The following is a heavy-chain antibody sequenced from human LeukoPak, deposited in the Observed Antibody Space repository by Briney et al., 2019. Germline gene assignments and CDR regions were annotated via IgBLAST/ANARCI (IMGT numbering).Heavy chain of an antibody. CDR2: IYYSGST. CDR3: ARGRNYYDSSGFIDY. V-gene: IGHV4-59*01. Sequence: KTSETLSLTCTVSGGSISSYYWSWIRQPPGKGLEWIGYIYYSGSTNYNPSLKSRVTISVDTSKNQFSLKLSSVTAADTAVYYCARGRNYYDSSGFIDYWGQGTLVAVSS. CDR1: GGSISSYY. D-gene: IGHD3-22*01. J-gene: IGHJ4*02.